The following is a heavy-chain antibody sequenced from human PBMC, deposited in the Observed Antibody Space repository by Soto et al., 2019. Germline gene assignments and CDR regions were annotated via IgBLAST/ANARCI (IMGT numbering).Heavy chain of an antibody. J-gene: IGHJ3*02. Sequence: SETLSLTCTVSGGSISSYYWSWIRQPPGKGLEWIGYIYYSGTTNYNPSLKSRVTISVDTSKNQFSLKLNSVTAADTAVYYCARHQRGYSSSWTDTFDIWGQGTMVTVSS. CDR3: ARHQRGYSSSWTDTFDI. CDR1: GGSISSYY. V-gene: IGHV4-59*08. CDR2: IYYSGTT. D-gene: IGHD6-13*01.